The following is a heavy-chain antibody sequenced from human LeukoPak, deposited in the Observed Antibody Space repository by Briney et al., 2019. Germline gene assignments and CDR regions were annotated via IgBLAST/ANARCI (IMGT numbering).Heavy chain of an antibody. CDR1: GGTFSSYA. J-gene: IGHJ5*02. Sequence: SVKVSCKASGGTFSSYAISWVRQAPGQGLEWMGRIIPIFGTANYPLKFQGRVTITTDESTSTAYMELSSLRSEDTAVYYCARDQYYDSSGYSNWFDPWGQGTLVTVSS. CDR3: ARDQYYDSSGYSNWFDP. CDR2: IIPIFGTA. V-gene: IGHV1-69*05. D-gene: IGHD3-22*01.